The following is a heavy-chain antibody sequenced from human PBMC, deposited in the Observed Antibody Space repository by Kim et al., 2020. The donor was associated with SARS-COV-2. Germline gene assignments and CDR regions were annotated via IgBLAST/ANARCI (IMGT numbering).Heavy chain of an antibody. Sequence: RYLPSFQGQVTISADKSISTAYLQWSSLKASDTAMYYCARVDPGSWFDPWGQGTLVTVSS. V-gene: IGHV5-51*01. CDR3: ARVDPGSWFDP. D-gene: IGHD5-12*01. J-gene: IGHJ5*02.